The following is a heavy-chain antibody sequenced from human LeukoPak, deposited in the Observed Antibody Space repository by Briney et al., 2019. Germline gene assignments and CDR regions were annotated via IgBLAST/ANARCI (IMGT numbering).Heavy chain of an antibody. CDR3: ARIGYSSSSFDY. Sequence: GGSLRLSCAASGFRFSNYWMSWVRQAPGKGLEWVANIKQDGSVKYYVDSVKGRFTISGDNTKNSQYLHMSSLRAEDTAVYYRARIGYSSSSFDYWGQGTLVTVSS. CDR2: IKQDGSVK. V-gene: IGHV3-7*01. CDR1: GFRFSNYW. D-gene: IGHD6-6*01. J-gene: IGHJ4*02.